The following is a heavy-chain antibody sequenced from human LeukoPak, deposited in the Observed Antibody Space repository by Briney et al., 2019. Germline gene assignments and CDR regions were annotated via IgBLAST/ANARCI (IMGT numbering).Heavy chain of an antibody. CDR1: GFTFSSYW. CDR3: AELGITMIGGV. CDR2: ISRSGSTI. Sequence: GGSLRLSCAASGFTFSSYWMSWVRQAPGKGLEWVSYISRSGSTIYYADSVKGRFTISRDNAKNSLYLQMNSLRAEDTAVYYCAELGITMIGGVWGKGTTVTISS. D-gene: IGHD3-10*02. J-gene: IGHJ6*04. V-gene: IGHV3-48*04.